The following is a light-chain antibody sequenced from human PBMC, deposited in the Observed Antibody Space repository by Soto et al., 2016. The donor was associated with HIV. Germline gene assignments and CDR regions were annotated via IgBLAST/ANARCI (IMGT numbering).Light chain of an antibody. CDR3: QQYNSYPWT. J-gene: IGKJ1*01. CDR2: GAS. Sequence: DIQMTQSPSSLSASVGDAVTITCRASQGINTYVAWFQQKFGKAPKSLIYGASNLQSGVPSKFSGSGSGTDFTLSISNLQPEDFATYCQQYNSYPWTFGQGTKVEIK. V-gene: IGKV1-16*02. CDR1: QGINTY.